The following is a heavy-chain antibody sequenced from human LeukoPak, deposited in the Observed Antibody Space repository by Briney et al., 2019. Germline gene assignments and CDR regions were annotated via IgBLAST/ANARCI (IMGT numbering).Heavy chain of an antibody. CDR3: ARDYYGSGSYNYYYGMDV. D-gene: IGHD3-10*01. CDR2: TIPILGIA. CDR1: GGTFSSYA. V-gene: IGHV1-69*04. J-gene: IGHJ6*02. Sequence: HGSSVKVSCKASGGTFSSYAVSWVRQAPGQGLEWMGRTIPILGIANYAQKFQGRVTITADKSTSTAYMELSSLRSEDTAVYYCARDYYGSGSYNYYYGMDVWGQGTTVTVS.